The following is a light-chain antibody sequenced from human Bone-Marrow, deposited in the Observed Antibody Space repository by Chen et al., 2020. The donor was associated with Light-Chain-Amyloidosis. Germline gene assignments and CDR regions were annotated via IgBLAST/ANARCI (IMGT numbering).Light chain of an antibody. J-gene: IGLJ2*01. V-gene: IGLV3-25*03. Sequence: SYELTQPPSVSVSPGQTARITCSGAALPTKYAYWYQQKPGQAPVLVIHRDTERPSGISERFSGSSSGTTATLTISGVQAEDEADYHCQSADSRGTYEVIFGGGTKLTVL. CDR2: RDT. CDR1: ALPTKY. CDR3: QSADSRGTYEVI.